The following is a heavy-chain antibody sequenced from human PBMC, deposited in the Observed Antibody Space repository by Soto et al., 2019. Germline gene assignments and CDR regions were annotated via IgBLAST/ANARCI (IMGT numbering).Heavy chain of an antibody. CDR2: MNPNSGNT. CDR1: GYTFTSYD. D-gene: IGHD3-3*01. V-gene: IGHV1-8*01. CDR3: ARGGPWPDFWSGYYTEDYYYYYMDV. Sequence: QVQLVQSGAEVKKPGASVKVSCKASGYTFTSYDINWVRQATGQGLEWMGWMNPNSGNTGYAQKFQGRVTMTRNTSISTAYMELSSLRSEDTAVYYCARGGPWPDFWSGYYTEDYYYYYMDVWGKGTTVTVSS. J-gene: IGHJ6*03.